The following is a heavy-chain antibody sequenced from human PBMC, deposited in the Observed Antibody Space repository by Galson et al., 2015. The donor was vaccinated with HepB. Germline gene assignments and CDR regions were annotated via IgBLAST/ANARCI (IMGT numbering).Heavy chain of an antibody. V-gene: IGHV3-7*03. D-gene: IGHD3-22*01. J-gene: IGHJ4*02. Sequence: SLRLSCAASGFTFSTHWMSWVRQAPGKGLEWVANIKQDESEKYYVDSVKGRFTISRDNAKNSLYLQMNSLRAEDTAVYYCARVDNYFESSGYRSFDTWGQGTLVTVSS. CDR1: GFTFSTHW. CDR3: ARVDNYFESSGYRSFDT. CDR2: IKQDESEK.